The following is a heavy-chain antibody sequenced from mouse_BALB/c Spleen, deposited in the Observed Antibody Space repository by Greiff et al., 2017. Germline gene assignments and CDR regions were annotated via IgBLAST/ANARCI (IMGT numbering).Heavy chain of an antibody. D-gene: IGHD1-1*01. V-gene: IGHV1-77*01. CDR2: IYPGSGNT. CDR3: ATNYPSYYCGSSYVPWFAY. Sequence: QVQLQQSGAELARPGASVKLSCKASGYTFTDYYINWVKQRTGQGLEWIGEIYPGSGNTYYNEKFKGKATLTADKSSSTAYMQLSSLTSEDSAVYFCATNYPSYYCGSSYVPWFAYWGQGTLVTVSA. CDR1: GYTFTDYY. J-gene: IGHJ3*01.